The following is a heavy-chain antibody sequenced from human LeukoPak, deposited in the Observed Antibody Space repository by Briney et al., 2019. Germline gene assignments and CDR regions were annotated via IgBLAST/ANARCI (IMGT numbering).Heavy chain of an antibody. V-gene: IGHV6-1*01. D-gene: IGHD3-10*01. CDR1: GDSVPSNIAP. Sequence: SQTLSLTCAISGDSVPSNIAPWHWIRQSPSRGLEWLGKTYYWSKWYNDYAVSVKSRITIHPDTSKNQFTLQLNSVTPEDTAVYYCARDAWFGEPYNWFDPWGQGTLVTVSS. CDR3: ARDAWFGEPYNWFDP. J-gene: IGHJ5*02. CDR2: TYYWSKWYN.